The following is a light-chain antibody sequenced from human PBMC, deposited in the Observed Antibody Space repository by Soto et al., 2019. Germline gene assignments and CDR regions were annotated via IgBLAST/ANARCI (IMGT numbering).Light chain of an antibody. CDR3: QQYGSSPPLT. CDR1: QSVSSSY. CDR2: GAS. Sequence: EIVLTQSPGTLSLSPGERATLSCRASQSVSSSYLAWYQQKPCQATRLLIYGASSRATGIPERFSGSGSGTDFTLTISRLEPEDFAVYYCQQYGSSPPLTFGGGTKVEIK. V-gene: IGKV3-20*01. J-gene: IGKJ4*01.